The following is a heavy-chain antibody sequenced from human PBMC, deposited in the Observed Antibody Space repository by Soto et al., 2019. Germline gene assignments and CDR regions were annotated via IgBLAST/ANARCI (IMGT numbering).Heavy chain of an antibody. CDR1: GGSFSGYY. V-gene: IGHV4-34*01. CDR3: ARLYSGYDQFDY. J-gene: IGHJ4*02. Sequence: SETLSLTCAVYGGSFSGYYWSWIRQPPGKGLEWIGEINHSGSTNYNPSLKSRVTISVDTSKNQFSLKLSSVTAADTAVYYCARLYSGYDQFDYWGQGTLVTVSS. D-gene: IGHD5-12*01. CDR2: INHSGST.